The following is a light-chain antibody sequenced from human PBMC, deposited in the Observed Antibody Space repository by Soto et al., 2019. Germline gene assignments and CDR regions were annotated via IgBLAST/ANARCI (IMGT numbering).Light chain of an antibody. CDR3: QKYGSSPTDT. CDR2: GAS. Sequence: EIVLTQSPGTLSSSPGEGVTLSCRASETIRSNYLAWYQKKPGHSPRLLIFGASTRATGIPDKFSGSGSGTDFTLTISSLEPEDFAEYYCQKYGSSPTDTFGPGT. CDR1: ETIRSNY. V-gene: IGKV3-20*01. J-gene: IGKJ3*01.